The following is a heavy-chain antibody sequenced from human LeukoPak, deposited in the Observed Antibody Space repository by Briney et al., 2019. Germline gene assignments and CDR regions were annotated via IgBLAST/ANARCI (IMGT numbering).Heavy chain of an antibody. CDR3: ARSNRIAVADFFDY. V-gene: IGHV1-69*06. CDR2: IIPIFGTA. CDR1: GGTFSSYA. J-gene: IGHJ4*02. D-gene: IGHD6-19*01. Sequence: ASVEVSCKASGGTFSSYAISWVRQAPGQGLEWMGGIIPIFGTANYAQKFQGRVTITADKSTSTAYMELSSLRSEDTAVYYCARSNRIAVADFFDYWGQGTLVTVSS.